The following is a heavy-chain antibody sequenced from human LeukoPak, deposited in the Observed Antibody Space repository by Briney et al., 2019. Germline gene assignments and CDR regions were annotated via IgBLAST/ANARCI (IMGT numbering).Heavy chain of an antibody. Sequence: GGSLRLSCAASGFTFDDYGMSWVRQAPGKGLEWVSVIYSGGSMDYADSVKGRFTISRDISKNTVYLQMISLRAEDTAMYYCACRYSSSWYSFDYWGQGALVTVSS. CDR3: ACRYSSSWYSFDY. V-gene: IGHV3-66*01. J-gene: IGHJ4*02. CDR1: GFTFDDYG. D-gene: IGHD6-13*01. CDR2: IYSGGSM.